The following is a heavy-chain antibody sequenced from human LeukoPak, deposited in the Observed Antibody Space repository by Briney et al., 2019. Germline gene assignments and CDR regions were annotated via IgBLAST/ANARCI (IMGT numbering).Heavy chain of an antibody. CDR2: ISSSGSTI. CDR3: ARELVGRWFGYYYYYMDV. Sequence: TAGGSLRLSCAASGFTFSDYYMSWIRQAPGKGLEWVSYISSSGSTIYYADSVKGRFTISRDNAKNSLYLQMNSLRAEDTAVYYCARELVGRWFGYYYYYMDVWGKGTTVTVSS. D-gene: IGHD4-23*01. V-gene: IGHV3-11*04. J-gene: IGHJ6*03. CDR1: GFTFSDYY.